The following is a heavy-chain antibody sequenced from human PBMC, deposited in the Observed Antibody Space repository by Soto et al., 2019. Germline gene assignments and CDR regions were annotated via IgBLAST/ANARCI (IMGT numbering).Heavy chain of an antibody. D-gene: IGHD1-26*01. V-gene: IGHV4-59*01. J-gene: IGHJ4*02. CDR3: ARARGNYFDY. CDR1: GYSISNFD. Sequence: PSETLSLTCTVSGYSISNFDWSWIRQPPGKGLEWIGKIDYSGNTNYSPSLKRRVILSVDTSNNRFSLRLNSLTAADTAVYYCARARGNYFDYWGQGTLVTVSS. CDR2: IDYSGNT.